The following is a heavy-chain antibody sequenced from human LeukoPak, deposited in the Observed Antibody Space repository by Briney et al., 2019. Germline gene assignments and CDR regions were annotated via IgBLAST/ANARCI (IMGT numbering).Heavy chain of an antibody. J-gene: IGHJ4*02. CDR2: VSDTGDRT. V-gene: IGHV3-23*01. CDR3: AQGGGSGFDN. Sequence: GGSLRLSCAASGFTFTTYAMSWVRQAPGKGLEWVSSVSDTGDRTYYADSVKGRFTISRDNSKNKLYLHMYSLRADDTAVYYCAQGGGSGFDNWGQGTLVTVSS. CDR1: GFTFTTYA. D-gene: IGHD3-10*01.